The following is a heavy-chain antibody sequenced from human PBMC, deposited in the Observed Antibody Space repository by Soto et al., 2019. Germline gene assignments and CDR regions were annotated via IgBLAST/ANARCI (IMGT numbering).Heavy chain of an antibody. V-gene: IGHV3-23*01. D-gene: IGHD5-18*01. Sequence: PGGSLRLSCAASGFTFSSYAMSWVRQAPGKGLEWVSAISGSGGSTYYADSVKGRFTISRDNSKNTLYLQMNSLRAEGTAVYYCAKDIVRGYSYGPAFDYWGQGTLVTVSS. CDR1: GFTFSSYA. J-gene: IGHJ4*02. CDR3: AKDIVRGYSYGPAFDY. CDR2: ISGSGGST.